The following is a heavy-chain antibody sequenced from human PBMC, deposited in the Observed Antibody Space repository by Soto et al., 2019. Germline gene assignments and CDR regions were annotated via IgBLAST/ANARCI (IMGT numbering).Heavy chain of an antibody. D-gene: IGHD3-16*01. J-gene: IGHJ6*02. Sequence: QVQLVQSGAEVKNPGASVKVSCKASGYTCTRYGIGWARQATGQGLEWMGWINTYNGNTNYAQKVQGRVNLTTDTSTSTAYMELRSLRSNDTAIYYCAMVDVYVTPSPQDVWGQGNTVIVSS. CDR1: GYTCTRYG. CDR3: AMVDVYVTPSPQDV. CDR2: INTYNGNT. V-gene: IGHV1-18*01.